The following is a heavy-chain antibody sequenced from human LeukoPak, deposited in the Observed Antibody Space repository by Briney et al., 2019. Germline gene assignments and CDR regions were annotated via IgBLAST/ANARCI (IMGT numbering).Heavy chain of an antibody. D-gene: IGHD1-26*01. J-gene: IGHJ6*03. CDR1: GFTFSSYS. V-gene: IGHV3-21*01. Sequence: GGSLRLSCAASGFTFSSYSMNWVRQAPGKGLEWVSSISSSSSYIYYADSVKGRFTISRDNAKNSLYLQMNSLRAEDTAVYYCARARGGSYDYYMDAWGKGTTVTVSS. CDR2: ISSSSSYI. CDR3: ARARGGSYDYYMDA.